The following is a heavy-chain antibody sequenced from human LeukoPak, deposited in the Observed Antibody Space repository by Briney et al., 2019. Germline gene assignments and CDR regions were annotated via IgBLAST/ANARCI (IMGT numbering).Heavy chain of an antibody. CDR2: IYYSGST. CDR1: GGSISSYY. J-gene: IGHJ4*02. V-gene: IGHV4-59*12. D-gene: IGHD3-3*01. CDR3: ASGVWSGYYLDY. Sequence: SETLSLTCTVSGGSISSYYWSWIRQPPGKGLEWIGYIYYSGSTNYNPSLKSRVTMSVDTSKNQFSLKLSSVTAADTAVYYCASGVWSGYYLDYWGQGTLVTVSS.